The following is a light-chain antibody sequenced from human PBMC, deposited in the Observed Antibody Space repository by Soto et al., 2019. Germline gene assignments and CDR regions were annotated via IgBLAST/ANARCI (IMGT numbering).Light chain of an antibody. CDR2: GAS. Sequence: EMVLTHSPGTLSLSPREGATLSCRASQSVSSSYLAWYQQKPGQAPRLLIYGASSRATGIPDRFSGSGSGTDFTLTISRLEPEDFAVYYCQQYGILLITFGQGTRLEIK. CDR3: QQYGILLIT. CDR1: QSVSSSY. J-gene: IGKJ5*01. V-gene: IGKV3-20*01.